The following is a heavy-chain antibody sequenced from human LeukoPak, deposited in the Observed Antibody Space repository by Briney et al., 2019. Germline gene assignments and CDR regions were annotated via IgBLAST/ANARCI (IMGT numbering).Heavy chain of an antibody. Sequence: SSETLSLTCAVSGGSISSSNWWSWVRRPPGKGLEWIGEIYHSGGTNYNPSLKSRVTISVDKSKNQFSLKLSSVTAADTAVYYCARDRYYDILTGIFDYWGQGTLVTVSS. CDR1: GGSISSSNW. CDR3: ARDRYYDILTGIFDY. V-gene: IGHV4-4*02. D-gene: IGHD3-9*01. J-gene: IGHJ4*02. CDR2: IYHSGGT.